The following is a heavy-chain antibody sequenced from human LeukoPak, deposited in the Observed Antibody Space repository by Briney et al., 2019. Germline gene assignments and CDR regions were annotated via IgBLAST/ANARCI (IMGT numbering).Heavy chain of an antibody. V-gene: IGHV5-51*01. CDR1: GYSFSNFW. Sequence: GESLKISCKGSGYSFSNFWIAWVRQMPGRGLEWMGIIYPGDSDTRYSPSFQGQVTISADKSISTAYLQWSSLKASDAAMYYCARFSLVGATPYYFDYWGQGTLVTVSS. J-gene: IGHJ4*02. CDR3: ARFSLVGATPYYFDY. CDR2: IYPGDSDT. D-gene: IGHD1-26*01.